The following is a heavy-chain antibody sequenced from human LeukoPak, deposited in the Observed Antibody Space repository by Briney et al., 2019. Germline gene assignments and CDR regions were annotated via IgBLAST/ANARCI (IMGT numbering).Heavy chain of an antibody. CDR2: ISSSSSYI. D-gene: IGHD2-15*01. Sequence: GGSLRLSCGASGFSFSSYSMNWVRQAPGKGLEWVSSISSSSSYIYYADSVKGRFTISRDNAKNSLYLQMNSLRAEDTAVYYCARDLPRVVAASLDYWGQGTLVTVSS. CDR3: ARDLPRVVAASLDY. V-gene: IGHV3-21*01. CDR1: GFSFSSYS. J-gene: IGHJ4*02.